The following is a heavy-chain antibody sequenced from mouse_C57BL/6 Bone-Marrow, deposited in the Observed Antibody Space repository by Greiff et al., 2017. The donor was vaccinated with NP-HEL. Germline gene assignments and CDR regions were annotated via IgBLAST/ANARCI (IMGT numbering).Heavy chain of an antibody. CDR3: ARLRADYYGSSYDAMDY. CDR1: GFTFSDYG. J-gene: IGHJ4*01. V-gene: IGHV5-15*01. D-gene: IGHD1-1*01. Sequence: EVQLVESGGGLVQPGGSLKLSCAASGFTFSDYGMAWVRQAPRKGPEWVAFISNLAYSIYYADTVTGRFTISRENAKNTLYLEMSSLRSEDTAMYYCARLRADYYGSSYDAMDYWGQGTSVTVSS. CDR2: ISNLAYSI.